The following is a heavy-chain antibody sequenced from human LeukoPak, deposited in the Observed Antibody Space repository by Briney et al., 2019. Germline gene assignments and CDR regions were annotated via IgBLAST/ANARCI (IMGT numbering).Heavy chain of an antibody. V-gene: IGHV4-38-2*02. D-gene: IGHD1-26*01. Sequence: TSETLSLTCTVSGYSISSGYYWAWIRQPPGKGLEWIGSIYHSGSTYYNPSLTSRVTISVDTSKNQFSLKLSSVTAADTAVYYCARVSRSGSYFGAFEIWGQGTMVTVSS. CDR2: IYHSGST. J-gene: IGHJ3*02. CDR1: GYSISSGYY. CDR3: ARVSRSGSYFGAFEI.